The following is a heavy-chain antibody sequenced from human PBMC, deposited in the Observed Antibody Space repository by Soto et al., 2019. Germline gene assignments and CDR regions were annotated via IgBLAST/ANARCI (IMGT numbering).Heavy chain of an antibody. D-gene: IGHD4-17*01. J-gene: IGHJ3*02. CDR3: AHPRGYGVFDAYDI. V-gene: IGHV3-23*01. CDR1: GFTFSTYA. Sequence: GGSLRLSCVSSGFTFSTYAMSWVRQAPGKGLEWVSALTPSGGEAFYADSVKGRFTISRDNSMNALYLQMNSLRIEDTAVYYCAHPRGYGVFDAYDIWGQGTMVTVSS. CDR2: LTPSGGEA.